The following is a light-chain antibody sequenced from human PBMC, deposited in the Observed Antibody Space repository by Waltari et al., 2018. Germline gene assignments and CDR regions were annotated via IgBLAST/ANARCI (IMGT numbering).Light chain of an antibody. Sequence: EIVMTQSPPMLSVSPGERATLSCRASQSVGRDLAWYQQKPGQAPRLLVYSASTRAIGIPDRFSGSGSGTECTLTLSSLQSEDFAIYYCQQYYDWPRTFGQGTKL. CDR1: QSVGRD. CDR3: QQYYDWPRT. J-gene: IGKJ1*01. V-gene: IGKV3-15*01. CDR2: SAS.